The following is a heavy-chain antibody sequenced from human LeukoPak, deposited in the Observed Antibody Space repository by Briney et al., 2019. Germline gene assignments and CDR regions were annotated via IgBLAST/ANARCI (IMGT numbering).Heavy chain of an antibody. CDR1: GFTLSGYW. CDR2: SKYDGTSA. Sequence: GGSLRLSCEASGFTLSGYWMHWVRQAPGKGLVWVSRSKYDGTSATYADSVKGRFTVSRDNAKNMLYLQMNSLRVEDTAVYYCAKSDYFDYWGQGTLVTVSS. V-gene: IGHV3-74*03. J-gene: IGHJ4*02. CDR3: AKSDYFDY.